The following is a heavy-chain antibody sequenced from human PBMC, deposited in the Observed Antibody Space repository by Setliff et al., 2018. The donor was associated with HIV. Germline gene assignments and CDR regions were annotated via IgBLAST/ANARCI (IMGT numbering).Heavy chain of an antibody. CDR2: INHSGST. CDR1: GGSFSGYY. Sequence: SETLSLTCAVYGGSFSGYYWSWIRQPPGKGLEWIGEINHSGSTNYNPSLKSRVTISVDTSKNQFSLKLSSVTAADTAVYYCARAICGGGCYGSFLFDYWGQGTLVTVSS. V-gene: IGHV4-34*01. CDR3: ARAICGGGCYGSFLFDY. J-gene: IGHJ4*02. D-gene: IGHD2-21*01.